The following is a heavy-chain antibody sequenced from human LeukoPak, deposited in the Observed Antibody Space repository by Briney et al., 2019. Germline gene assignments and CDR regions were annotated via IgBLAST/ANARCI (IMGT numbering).Heavy chain of an antibody. CDR2: ISHDGSKK. CDR1: GFTFSSYA. V-gene: IGHV3-30-3*01. J-gene: IGHJ4*02. Sequence: GGSLRLSCAASGFTFSSYAMHWVRQAPGKGLEWVAVISHDGSKKNYAESVKGRFTVSRDNGKNSLFLQMNSLRAEDTAIYYCVRVKGGWLGEKTYDYLGQGTLVTVSP. D-gene: IGHD5-24*01. CDR3: VRVKGGWLGEKTYDY.